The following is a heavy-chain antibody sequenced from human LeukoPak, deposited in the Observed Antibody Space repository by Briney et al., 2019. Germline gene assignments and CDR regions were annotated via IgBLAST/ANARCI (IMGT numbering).Heavy chain of an antibody. Sequence: GGSLRLSCAVSGFTFSSCSMNWVRQAPGKGLEWVSSISSSGSYIYYADSVKGRFTISRDNAENSLYLQMNSLRAEDTAVYYCARDREPYCTGGTCYSTGDYWGQGTLVTVSS. V-gene: IGHV3-21*06. CDR3: ARDREPYCTGGTCYSTGDY. D-gene: IGHD2-15*01. CDR1: GFTFSSCS. CDR2: ISSSGSYI. J-gene: IGHJ4*02.